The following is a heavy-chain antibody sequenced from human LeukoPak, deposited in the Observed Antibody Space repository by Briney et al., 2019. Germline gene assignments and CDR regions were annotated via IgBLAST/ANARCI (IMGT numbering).Heavy chain of an antibody. J-gene: IGHJ6*02. D-gene: IGHD6-19*01. Sequence: GGSLRLSCAASGFTFSSYAMSWVRQAPGKGLEWVSAISGSGGSTYYADSVKGRFTISRDNSKNTLYLQMNSLRAEDTAVYYCAKGAWGSGWYPGSVHYGMDVWGQGTTVTVSS. V-gene: IGHV3-23*01. CDR2: ISGSGGST. CDR1: GFTFSSYA. CDR3: AKGAWGSGWYPGSVHYGMDV.